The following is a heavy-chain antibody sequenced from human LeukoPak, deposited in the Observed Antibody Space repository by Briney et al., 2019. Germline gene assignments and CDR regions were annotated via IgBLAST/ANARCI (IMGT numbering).Heavy chain of an antibody. J-gene: IGHJ4*02. Sequence: ASVKVSCKASGYTFTGYYMHWVRQAPGQGLEWMGWINPNSGGTNYAQKFQGRVTMTRDTSISTAYMELSRLRSEDTAVYYCARFWAYYYGSGSHFDYWGQGTLVTVSS. CDR2: INPNSGGT. CDR1: GYTFTGYY. CDR3: ARFWAYYYGSGSHFDY. D-gene: IGHD3-10*01. V-gene: IGHV1-2*02.